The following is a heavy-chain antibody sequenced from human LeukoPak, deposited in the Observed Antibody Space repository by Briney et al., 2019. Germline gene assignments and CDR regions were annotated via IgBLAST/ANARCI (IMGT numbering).Heavy chain of an antibody. Sequence: GRSLRLSCAASGFAFSSYGMQWVRQAPGKGLEWVAVISYDGSNKYYADSVKGRFTISRDNSKNTLYLQMDSLRAEDTAVYYCAKSLNGGNIDMVFDYWGQGTLVTVSS. V-gene: IGHV3-30*18. D-gene: IGHD5-18*01. CDR2: ISYDGSNK. CDR1: GFAFSSYG. CDR3: AKSLNGGNIDMVFDY. J-gene: IGHJ4*02.